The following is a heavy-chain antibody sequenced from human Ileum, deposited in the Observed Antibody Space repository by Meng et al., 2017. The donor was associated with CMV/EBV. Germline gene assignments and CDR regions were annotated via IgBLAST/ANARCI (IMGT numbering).Heavy chain of an antibody. Sequence: SQTRSLTGAISGDSVSNNIDTWNWIRQSPSRGLEWLGMTYYRSKWYSDYVVSVKSRITIIADTSKNQFSLQMNSVTPEDTAVYYCARGRNRAFDSWGQGALVTVPQ. J-gene: IGHJ4*02. CDR3: ARGRNRAFDS. V-gene: IGHV6-1*01. CDR2: TYYRSKWYS. CDR1: GDSVSNNIDT. D-gene: IGHD3-16*02.